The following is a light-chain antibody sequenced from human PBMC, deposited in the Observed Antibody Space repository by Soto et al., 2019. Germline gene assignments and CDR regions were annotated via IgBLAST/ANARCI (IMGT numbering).Light chain of an antibody. CDR3: QQYNSYS. Sequence: IQMTQSPSTLSASVGDRIPIICRASQSVSDWLAWYQQKPGKAPKLLIYDVSNLESGVPSRFSGSGSGTEFTLTISSLQPDDFATYYCQQYNSYSFGQGTKVDIK. V-gene: IGKV1-5*02. CDR2: DVS. J-gene: IGKJ1*01. CDR1: QSVSDW.